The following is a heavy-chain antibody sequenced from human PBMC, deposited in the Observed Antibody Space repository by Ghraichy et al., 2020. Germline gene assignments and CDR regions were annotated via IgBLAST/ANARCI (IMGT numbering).Heavy chain of an antibody. CDR1: GGPISGYY. CDR3: ARHALSTSGGRDYDY. D-gene: IGHD1-1*01. J-gene: IGHJ4*02. CDR2: IHYSGST. Sequence: SETLSLTCTVSGGPISGYYWSWIRQPPGKGLEWIGYIHYSGSTNYNPSFWGRVAMSVDTSRNHFSLHLNSVTAADTAVYFCARHALSTSGGRDYDYWGQGTLGTVSS. V-gene: IGHV4-59*08.